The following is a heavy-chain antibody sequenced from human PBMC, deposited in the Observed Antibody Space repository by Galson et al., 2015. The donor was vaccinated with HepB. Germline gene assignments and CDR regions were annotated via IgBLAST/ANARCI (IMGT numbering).Heavy chain of an antibody. CDR2: ISSSSSYI. D-gene: IGHD3-22*01. Sequence: SLRLSCAASGFTFSSYSMNWVRQAPGKGLEWVSSISSSSSYIYYADSVKGRFTISRDNAKNSLYLQMNSLRAEDTAVYYCARDSYLYYYDSSGYRDIWGQGTMVTVSS. CDR1: GFTFSSYS. CDR3: ARDSYLYYYDSSGYRDI. J-gene: IGHJ3*02. V-gene: IGHV3-21*01.